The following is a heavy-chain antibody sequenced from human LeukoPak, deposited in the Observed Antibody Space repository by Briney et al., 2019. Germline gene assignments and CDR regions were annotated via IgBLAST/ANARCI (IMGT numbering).Heavy chain of an antibody. V-gene: IGHV4-38-2*02. Sequence: SETLSLTCTVSGYSISSGYYWGWIRQPPGKGLGWIGSIYHSGSTYYNPSLKSRVTISVDTSKNQFSLKLSSVTAADPAVYYCARGTAMVNSVDYWGQGTLVTVSS. CDR1: GYSISSGYY. D-gene: IGHD5-18*01. CDR3: ARGTAMVNSVDY. J-gene: IGHJ4*02. CDR2: IYHSGST.